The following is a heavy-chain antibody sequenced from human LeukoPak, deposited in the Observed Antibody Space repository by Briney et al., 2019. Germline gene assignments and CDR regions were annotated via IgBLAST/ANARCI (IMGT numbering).Heavy chain of an antibody. D-gene: IGHD2-2*01. V-gene: IGHV3-30*02. Sequence: GGSLRLSCAASGFTFSSYGMHWVRQAPGKGLEWVAFIRYDGSNKYCADSVKGRFTISRDNSKNTLYLQMDSLRAEDTAVYYCAKEGRGYCSSTSCYQPDYWGQGTLVTVSS. CDR3: AKEGRGYCSSTSCYQPDY. J-gene: IGHJ4*02. CDR1: GFTFSSYG. CDR2: IRYDGSNK.